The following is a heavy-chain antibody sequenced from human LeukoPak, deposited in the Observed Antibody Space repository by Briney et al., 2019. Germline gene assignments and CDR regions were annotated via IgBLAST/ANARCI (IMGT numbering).Heavy chain of an antibody. J-gene: IGHJ4*02. V-gene: IGHV4-59*01. CDR1: GGSISSYY. D-gene: IGHD6-19*01. CDR2: IFYSGST. Sequence: SETLSLTCTVSGGSISSYYWSWIRQPPGKGLEWIGYIFYSGSTYYNPSLKSRVTISVDTSKSQFSLNLSSVTAADTAVYYCAREKSSGWYGGDFDYWGQGTLVTVSS. CDR3: AREKSSGWYGGDFDY.